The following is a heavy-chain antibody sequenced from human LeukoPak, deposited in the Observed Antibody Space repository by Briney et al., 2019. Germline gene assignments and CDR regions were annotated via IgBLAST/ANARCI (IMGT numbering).Heavy chain of an antibody. Sequence: PGGSLRLSCAASGFTFSSYAMSWVRQAPGKGLEWVSAISGSGGSTYYADSVKGRFTISRDNSKNTLYLQMNSLRAEDTAVYYCAKNSDPLIYGSGTYLGDIDYWGQGTLVTVSS. CDR3: AKNSDPLIYGSGTYLGDIDY. CDR2: ISGSGGST. V-gene: IGHV3-23*01. D-gene: IGHD3-10*01. CDR1: GFTFSSYA. J-gene: IGHJ4*02.